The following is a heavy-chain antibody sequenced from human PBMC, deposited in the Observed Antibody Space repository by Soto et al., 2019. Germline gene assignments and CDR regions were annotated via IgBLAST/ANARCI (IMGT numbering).Heavy chain of an antibody. V-gene: IGHV1-18*01. D-gene: IGHD6-6*01. CDR3: ARDVVAVRPGWFGP. CDR1: GYTFTTYG. J-gene: IGHJ5*02. Sequence: GASLKVSCKASGYTFTTYGINWVRQAPGQGPEWMGWISVYNGNTNYAQKFQGRVTMTTDTSTSIAYMELRSLRSDDTAVYYCARDVVAVRPGWFGPWGQGTLVPVSS. CDR2: ISVYNGNT.